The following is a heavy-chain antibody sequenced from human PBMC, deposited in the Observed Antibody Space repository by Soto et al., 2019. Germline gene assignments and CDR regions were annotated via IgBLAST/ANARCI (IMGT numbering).Heavy chain of an antibody. Sequence: GSLRLSCTASGFMFSSYTMNWVRQAPGQRLSCVSSVSFRGYIYYPDSLEGRFTISRDDAKNSLYLQMNGLRAEDTAVYYRARGCSSASRYYYCGQRPMVTASS. V-gene: IGHV3-21*01. CDR3: ARGCSSASRYYY. CDR2: VSFRGYI. J-gene: IGHJ4*02. CDR1: GFMFSSYT. D-gene: IGHD2-2*01.